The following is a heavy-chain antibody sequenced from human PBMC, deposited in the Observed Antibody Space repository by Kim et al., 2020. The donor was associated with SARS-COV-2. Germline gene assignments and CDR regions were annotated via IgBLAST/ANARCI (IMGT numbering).Heavy chain of an antibody. CDR2: ISYDGSNK. CDR3: ARAGGFRDVKPPSS. Sequence: GGSLRLSCAASGFTFSSYAMHWVRQAPGKGLEWVAVISYDGSNKYYADSVKGRFTISRDNSKNTLYLQMNSLRAEDTAVYYCARAGGFRDVKPPSSWGQGTLVTVSS. CDR1: GFTFSSYA. V-gene: IGHV3-30*04. D-gene: IGHD3-16*01. J-gene: IGHJ5*02.